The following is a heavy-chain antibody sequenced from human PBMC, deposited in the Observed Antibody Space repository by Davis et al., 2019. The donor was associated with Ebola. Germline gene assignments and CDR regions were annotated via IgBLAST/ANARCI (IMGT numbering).Heavy chain of an antibody. Sequence: GGSLRLSCAASGFTFSSYGMHWVRQAPGKGLEWVAVISYDGSNKYYADSVKGRFTISRDNSKNMLYLQMNSLRAEDTAVYYCAKTPQQLVPPFDYWGQGTLVTVSS. CDR1: GFTFSSYG. CDR2: ISYDGSNK. CDR3: AKTPQQLVPPFDY. V-gene: IGHV3-30*18. J-gene: IGHJ4*02. D-gene: IGHD6-13*01.